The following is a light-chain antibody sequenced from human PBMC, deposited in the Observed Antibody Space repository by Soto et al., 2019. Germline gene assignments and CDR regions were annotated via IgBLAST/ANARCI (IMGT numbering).Light chain of an antibody. Sequence: DIQLTQSPTSLSASVGDRVTIACRASQFIDSYLNWYQQKPGKAPKLLIYAASSLQSGVSSRFSGSGSGTDFTLTISSLQPEDFATYYCQQSYSTPRTFGQGTKVDIK. CDR1: QFIDSY. CDR3: QQSYSTPRT. V-gene: IGKV1-39*01. CDR2: AAS. J-gene: IGKJ1*01.